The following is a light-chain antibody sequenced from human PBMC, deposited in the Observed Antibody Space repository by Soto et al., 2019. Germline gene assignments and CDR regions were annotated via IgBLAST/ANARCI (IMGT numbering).Light chain of an antibody. J-gene: IGKJ1*01. CDR1: QSISTR. CDR3: KHYDSYSWT. Sequence: DIQMSQSPSTVSASVGYTVTINSRASQSISTRLAWYQQKAGTAPKVLIYDASRLESGVPSRISGSGSGTEFTLTISRLQTDDFASYYCKHYDSYSWTFGQGTKVDIK. V-gene: IGKV1-5*01. CDR2: DAS.